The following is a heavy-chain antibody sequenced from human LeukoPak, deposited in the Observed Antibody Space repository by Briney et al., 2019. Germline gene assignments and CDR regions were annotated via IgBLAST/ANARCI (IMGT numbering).Heavy chain of an antibody. CDR2: ISGSGGST. V-gene: IGHV3-23*01. Sequence: PGGSLRLSCAASGFTFSTYRMSWVRQAPGKGLEWVSAISGSGGSTYYADSVKGRFTISRDNSKNTLYLQMNSLRAEDTAVYYCAREKYSSSWYGFDPWGQGTLVTVSS. CDR3: AREKYSSSWYGFDP. J-gene: IGHJ5*02. CDR1: GFTFSTYR. D-gene: IGHD6-13*01.